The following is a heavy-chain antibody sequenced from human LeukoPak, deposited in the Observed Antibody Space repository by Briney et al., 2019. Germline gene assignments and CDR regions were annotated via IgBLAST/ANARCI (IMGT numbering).Heavy chain of an antibody. CDR1: GGSISSYY. V-gene: IGHV4-59*01. Sequence: NPSETLSLTCTVSGGSISSYYWSWIRQPPGKGLEWIGYIYYSGSTNYNPSLKSRVTISVDTSKNQFSLKLSSVTAADTAVYYCAAYEYSSSSSWFDPWGQGTLVTVSS. J-gene: IGHJ5*02. D-gene: IGHD6-6*01. CDR3: AAYEYSSSSSWFDP. CDR2: IYYSGST.